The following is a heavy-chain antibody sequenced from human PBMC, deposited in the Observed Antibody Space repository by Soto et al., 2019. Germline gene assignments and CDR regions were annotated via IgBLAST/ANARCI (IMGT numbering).Heavy chain of an antibody. Sequence: DVQLVESGGGLVKPGGSLRLSCAASGFTFSDYAMNWVRQAPGKGLEWVSSISYTGDVIYYADSVKGRFTISRDNAKNALYLQMTGLRGDDTAVYYCARDLLSGANYYAHWGQGTLVTVSS. J-gene: IGHJ4*02. CDR3: ARDLLSGANYYAH. CDR1: GFTFSDYA. D-gene: IGHD6-19*01. CDR2: ISYTGDVI. V-gene: IGHV3-21*04.